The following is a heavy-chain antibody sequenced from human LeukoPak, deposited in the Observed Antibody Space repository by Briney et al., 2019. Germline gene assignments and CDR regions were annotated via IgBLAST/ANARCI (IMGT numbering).Heavy chain of an antibody. D-gene: IGHD1-26*01. Sequence: GGSLRLSCAASGFTFNYYAMSWVRQAPGKGLEWVSALSASGTSTYYADSVKGRFTISRDNSRNTLSLQKNSLRAEDTAVYYCAKASRESGTYRYYFDYWGQGTLVTVSS. J-gene: IGHJ4*02. V-gene: IGHV3-23*01. CDR2: LSASGTST. CDR3: AKASRESGTYRYYFDY. CDR1: GFTFNYYA.